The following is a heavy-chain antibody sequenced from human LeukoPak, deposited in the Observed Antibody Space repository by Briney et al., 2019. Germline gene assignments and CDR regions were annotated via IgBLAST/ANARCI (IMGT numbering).Heavy chain of an antibody. D-gene: IGHD3-10*01. Sequence: GGSLRLSCTDSESTFADYGMSWVRQAPGKGLEWVSGINWKGDETAYADSVKGRFTISRDNAKNSLYLQMKSLRAEDTALYYCARDGRQLGEYWFDPWGQGTLVTVSS. CDR3: ARDGRQLGEYWFDP. J-gene: IGHJ5*02. CDR1: ESTFADYG. CDR2: INWKGDET. V-gene: IGHV3-20*04.